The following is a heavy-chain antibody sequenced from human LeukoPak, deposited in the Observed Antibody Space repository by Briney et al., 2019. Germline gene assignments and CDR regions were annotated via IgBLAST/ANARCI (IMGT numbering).Heavy chain of an antibody. CDR2: ISGSGGST. D-gene: IGHD3-10*02. V-gene: IGHV3-23*01. CDR3: AELGITMIGGV. J-gene: IGHJ6*04. Sequence: GGSLRLSCAASGFTVSSNYMSWVRQAPGKGLEWVSAISGSGGSTYYADSVKGRFTISRDNAKNSLYLQMNSLRAEDTAVYYCAELGITMIGGVWGKGTTVTISS. CDR1: GFTVSSNY.